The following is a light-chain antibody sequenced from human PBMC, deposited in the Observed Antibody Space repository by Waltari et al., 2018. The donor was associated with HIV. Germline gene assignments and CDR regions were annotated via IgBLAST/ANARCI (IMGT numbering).Light chain of an antibody. Sequence: NFILTQSHSVSESPGKTVTISCTRSSGGVGSTHNQGYHHRPGRSPDTVLFEDSQRPSGALYRCSGAVDSSAIAASPTISGLKTEDEADYFCQSYDGTTVVFGGGTRLTVL. CDR1: SGGVGSTH. V-gene: IGLV6-57*01. J-gene: IGLJ2*01. CDR3: QSYDGTTVV. CDR2: EDS.